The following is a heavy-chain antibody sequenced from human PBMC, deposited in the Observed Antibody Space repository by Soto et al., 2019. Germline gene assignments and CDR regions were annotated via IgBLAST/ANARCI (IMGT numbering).Heavy chain of an antibody. CDR3: ARSRDGYSFYSYYGMDV. Sequence: LRLSCAASGFTFTSYDMHWVRQAPGKGLEWMALILYDGSAEYYADSVKGRFTISRDNSKSTLYLQMNSLRAEDTAVYYCARSRDGYSFYSYYGMDVWGQGTTVTVSS. CDR2: ILYDGSAE. V-gene: IGHV3-30*03. CDR1: GFTFTSYD. J-gene: IGHJ6*02. D-gene: IGHD4-4*01.